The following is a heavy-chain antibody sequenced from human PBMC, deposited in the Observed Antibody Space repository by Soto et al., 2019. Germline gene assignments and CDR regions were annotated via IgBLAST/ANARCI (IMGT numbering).Heavy chain of an antibody. D-gene: IGHD3-22*01. J-gene: IGHJ5*02. CDR2: IIPIFGTA. CDR3: ARDGYDSSGYQEKYNWFDP. V-gene: IGHV1-69*13. CDR1: GGTFSSYA. Sequence: GASVKVSCKASGGTFSSYAISWVRQAPGQGLEWMGGIIPIFGTANYAQKFQGRVTITADESTSTAYMELSSLRSEDTAVYYCARDGYDSSGYQEKYNWFDPWGQGTLVTVSS.